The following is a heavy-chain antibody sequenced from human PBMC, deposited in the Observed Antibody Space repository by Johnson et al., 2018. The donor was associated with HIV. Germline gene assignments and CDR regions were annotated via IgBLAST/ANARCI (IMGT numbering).Heavy chain of an antibody. Sequence: QVQLVESGGCVVRPGGSLRLSCAASGFTFSNYAMGWVRQAPGKGLEWVAVVSYDGSNKYYADSVKGRLIISRDNAKNSLYLQMSSLRAEDTAVYYCAREGPYWAFDIWGQGTMVTVSS. CDR2: VSYDGSNK. J-gene: IGHJ3*02. V-gene: IGHV3-30*03. D-gene: IGHD2-15*01. CDR1: GFTFSNYA. CDR3: AREGPYWAFDI.